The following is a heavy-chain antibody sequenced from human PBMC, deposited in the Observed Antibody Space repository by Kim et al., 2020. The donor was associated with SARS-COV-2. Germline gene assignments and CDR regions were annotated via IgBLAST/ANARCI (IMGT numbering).Heavy chain of an antibody. CDR1: GDSISGYF. CDR2: THHSEST. D-gene: IGHD6-19*01. CDR3: AMGAGWLVDY. Sequence: SETLSLTCTVSGDSISGYFWSWFRQPPGKGLEWIGLTHHSESTNYNPALKSGVAISVDTSKNQFSLKLSSVITADTAVYFCAMGAGWLVDYWGQGTLVTVSS. J-gene: IGHJ4*02. V-gene: IGHV4-59*03.